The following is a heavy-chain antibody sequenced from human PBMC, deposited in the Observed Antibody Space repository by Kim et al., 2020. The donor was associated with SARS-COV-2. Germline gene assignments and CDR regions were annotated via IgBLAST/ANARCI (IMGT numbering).Heavy chain of an antibody. V-gene: IGHV3-23*01. D-gene: IGHD3-10*01. Sequence: GGSLRLSCAASGFTFRNHAMSWARQAPGKGLEWVAAISDSGAKTYYADFVKGRFTISRDNSKNTLFLQMNSLRAEDTAIYYCVNHGGSSSYYGMDVWGQGTTVTVSS. CDR1: GFTFRNHA. J-gene: IGHJ6*02. CDR3: VNHGGSSSYYGMDV. CDR2: ISDSGAKT.